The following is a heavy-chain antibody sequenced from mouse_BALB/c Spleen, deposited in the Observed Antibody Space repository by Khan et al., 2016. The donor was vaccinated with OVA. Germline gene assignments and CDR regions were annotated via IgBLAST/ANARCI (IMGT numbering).Heavy chain of an antibody. CDR1: GYTFSSYW. J-gene: IGHJ2*01. V-gene: IGHV1-7*01. CDR2: INPTSGYT. CDR3: ARDRIDY. Sequence: QVQLQQSGAEQAKPGASVKMSCKTSGYTFSSYWMHWVKQRPGQGLEWIGYINPTSGYTYYNEKFKDKATLSAAKSSSTAYMQLTSLTSEDSAVYYCARDRIDYWGQGTTLTVSS.